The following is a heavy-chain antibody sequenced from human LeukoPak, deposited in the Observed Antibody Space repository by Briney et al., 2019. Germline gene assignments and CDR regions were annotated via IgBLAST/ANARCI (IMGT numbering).Heavy chain of an antibody. D-gene: IGHD2-2*01. Sequence: GGSLRLSCAASGFTFSSYAMSWVRQAPGKGLEWVSAISGSGGSTYYADSVKGRFTISRDNSKNTLYLQMSSLRAEDTAVYYCAKTPRAMPSCFDYWGQGTLVTVSS. CDR1: GFTFSSYA. CDR2: ISGSGGST. V-gene: IGHV3-23*01. J-gene: IGHJ4*02. CDR3: AKTPRAMPSCFDY.